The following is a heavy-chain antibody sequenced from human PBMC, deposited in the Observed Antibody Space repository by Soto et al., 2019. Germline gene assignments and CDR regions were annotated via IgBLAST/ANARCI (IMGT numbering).Heavy chain of an antibody. CDR2: IHNDGSRT. V-gene: IGHV3-74*03. J-gene: IGHJ3*01. CDR1: GFTFSYYW. Sequence: EVQLVESGGGLVQPGESLRLSCAASGFTFSYYWMHWVRQTPGKGLLWVSHIHNDGSRTTYADSVKGRFTISRDNARTTVYLQMNSLRDDDTAVYYCARGDRGAFDLWGQGTAVTVSS. D-gene: IGHD5-12*01. CDR3: ARGDRGAFDL.